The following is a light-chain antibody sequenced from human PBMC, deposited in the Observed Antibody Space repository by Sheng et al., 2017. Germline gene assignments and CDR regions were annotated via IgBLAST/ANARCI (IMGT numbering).Light chain of an antibody. V-gene: IGLV3-25*03. CDR3: QSVDSSGSYRV. J-gene: IGLJ3*02. CDR1: ALPKQY. Sequence: SYELTQPPSVSVSPGQTARITCSGDALPKQYAYWYQQKPGQAPVLVIYKDTERPSGIPARVSGSSSGTTVTLTISGVQAEDEADYYCQSVDSSGSYRVFGGGTKLTVL. CDR2: KDT.